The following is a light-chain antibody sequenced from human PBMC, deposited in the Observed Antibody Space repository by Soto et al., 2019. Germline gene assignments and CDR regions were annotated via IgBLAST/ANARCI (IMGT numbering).Light chain of an antibody. CDR1: RSLAYIDGNTY. J-gene: IGKJ2*01. Sequence: DVLMTQSPLSLPVTLGQPASISCWSSRSLAYIDGNTYLNWFQQRPGQSPRRLIYNVSNRDSGVPDRFSGSGSGTAFTLKISRVEAEDVAVYYCMQGTRWPPYTFGQGNNLEIK. CDR2: NVS. V-gene: IGKV2-30*01. CDR3: MQGTRWPPYT.